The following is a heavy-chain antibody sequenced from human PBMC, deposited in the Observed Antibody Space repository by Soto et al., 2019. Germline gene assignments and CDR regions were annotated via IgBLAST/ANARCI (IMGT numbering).Heavy chain of an antibody. V-gene: IGHV3-33*01. D-gene: IGHD3-3*01. CDR2: LWYYGSYK. CDR3: ARDSEYYDFWSGGDYAFDI. CDR1: GFTFSSYG. J-gene: IGHJ3*02. Sequence: PGGSLRLSCAASGFTFSSYGMHWVRQAPGKGLEWVAVLWYYGSYKYYADSVKGRFTISRDNSKNTLYLQMNSLRAEDTAVYYCARDSEYYDFWSGGDYAFDIWGQGTTVTVSS.